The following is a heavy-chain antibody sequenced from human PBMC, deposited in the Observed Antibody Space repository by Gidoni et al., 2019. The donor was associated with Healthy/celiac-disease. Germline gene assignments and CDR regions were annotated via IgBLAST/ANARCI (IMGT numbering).Heavy chain of an antibody. D-gene: IGHD3-9*01. CDR2: INPNSGGT. Sequence: QVQLVQSGAEVKKPGASVKVSCKASGYTFTGYYMPWVRQAPGQGFEWMGWINPNSGGTNYAQKFQGRVTMTRDTSISTAYMELSRLRSDDTAVYYCARRLGYDILTGYYYYYGMDVWGQGTTVTVSS. V-gene: IGHV1-2*02. CDR3: ARRLGYDILTGYYYYYGMDV. J-gene: IGHJ6*02. CDR1: GYTFTGYY.